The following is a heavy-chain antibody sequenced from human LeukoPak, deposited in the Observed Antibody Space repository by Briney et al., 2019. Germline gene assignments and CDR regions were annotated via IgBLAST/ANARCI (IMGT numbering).Heavy chain of an antibody. Sequence: PGGSLRLSCAASGFTFSSYSMNWVRQAPGKGLEWVSSTSSSSSYIYYADSVKGRFTISRDNAKNSLYLQMNSLRAEDTAVYYCARDWDYGSGGYYMDVWGKGTTVTISS. CDR2: TSSSSSYI. CDR3: ARDWDYGSGGYYMDV. CDR1: GFTFSSYS. V-gene: IGHV3-21*01. D-gene: IGHD3-10*01. J-gene: IGHJ6*03.